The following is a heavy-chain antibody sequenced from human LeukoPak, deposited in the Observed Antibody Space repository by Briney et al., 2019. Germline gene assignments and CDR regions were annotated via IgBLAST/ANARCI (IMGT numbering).Heavy chain of an antibody. J-gene: IGHJ4*02. CDR1: GFTVSSNY. V-gene: IGHV3-21*01. CDR2: ISSSSSYI. CDR3: ARDSIHIRFDY. Sequence: GGSLRLSCAASGFTVSSNYMSWVRQAPGKGLEWVSSISSSSSYIYYADSVKGRFTISRDNAKNSLYLQMNSLRAEDTAVYYCARDSIHIRFDYWGQGTLVTVSS.